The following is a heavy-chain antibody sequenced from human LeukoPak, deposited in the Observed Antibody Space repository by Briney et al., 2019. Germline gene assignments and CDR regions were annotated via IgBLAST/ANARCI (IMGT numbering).Heavy chain of an antibody. Sequence: GGSLRLSCAASGFTFSSYSMNRVRQAPGKGLEWVSSISSSSSYIYYADSVKGRFTISRDNSKNTLYLQMNSLRAEDTAVYYCAKDGQAGPYYDILTGYYALYYFDYWGQGTLVTVSS. V-gene: IGHV3-21*01. J-gene: IGHJ4*02. D-gene: IGHD3-9*01. CDR2: ISSSSSYI. CDR1: GFTFSSYS. CDR3: AKDGQAGPYYDILTGYYALYYFDY.